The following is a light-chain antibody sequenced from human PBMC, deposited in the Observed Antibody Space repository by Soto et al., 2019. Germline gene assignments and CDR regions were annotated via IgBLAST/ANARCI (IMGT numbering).Light chain of an antibody. CDR3: QQVNVYPST. CDR2: DAS. CDR1: QDIKNS. V-gene: IGKV1-12*02. Sequence: DIQMTQSPSAVSASVGDRVTITCRPSQDIKNSLVWYQQQPGKAPNLLIYDASTLHSVVPSMCSGGGAGTDVTLTISSLQPEDVATYYCQQVNVYPSTFGGGTKVDIK. J-gene: IGKJ4*01.